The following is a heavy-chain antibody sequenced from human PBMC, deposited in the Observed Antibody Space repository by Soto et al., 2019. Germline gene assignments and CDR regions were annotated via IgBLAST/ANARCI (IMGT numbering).Heavy chain of an antibody. CDR3: ARRLPYDSSGYNLYDAFDI. D-gene: IGHD3-22*01. CDR1: GYTFTSYG. Sequence: QVQLVQSGAEVKKPGASVKVSCKASGYTFTSYGISWVRQAPGQGLEWMGWISAYNGNTNYAQKLQGRVTMTTDTSTSTAYMELRSLRSDDTAVYYCARRLPYDSSGYNLYDAFDIWGQGTMVTVSS. V-gene: IGHV1-18*04. CDR2: ISAYNGNT. J-gene: IGHJ3*02.